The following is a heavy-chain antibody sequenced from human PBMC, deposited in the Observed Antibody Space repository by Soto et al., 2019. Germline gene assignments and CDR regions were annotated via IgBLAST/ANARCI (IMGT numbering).Heavy chain of an antibody. CDR3: ARSRYGRFGLDV. D-gene: IGHD3-16*02. Sequence: QVQLQESGPGLVRPSETLSLTCFVSGDSISGFNWWSWVRQSPGKALELIGEIFHSGSPKYNPSLKSRVIILVDKSKIHFSLNLTSVTAADTAIYYCARSRYGRFGLDVWGQGTTVAVSS. V-gene: IGHV4-4*02. CDR1: GDSISGFNW. J-gene: IGHJ6*02. CDR2: IFHSGSP.